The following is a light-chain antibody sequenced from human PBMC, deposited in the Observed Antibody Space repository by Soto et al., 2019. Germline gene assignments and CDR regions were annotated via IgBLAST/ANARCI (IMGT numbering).Light chain of an antibody. V-gene: IGKV1-5*03. Sequence: DVQMTQSHSTLSASVGDRVTITCRASQSISSWLAWYQQKPGKAPKLLIYKASTLESGVPSNFSGSGSGTEFTLTISSLQPEDFATYYCQQYNSYPWTFGQGTKVDI. CDR3: QQYNSYPWT. J-gene: IGKJ1*01. CDR1: QSISSW. CDR2: KAS.